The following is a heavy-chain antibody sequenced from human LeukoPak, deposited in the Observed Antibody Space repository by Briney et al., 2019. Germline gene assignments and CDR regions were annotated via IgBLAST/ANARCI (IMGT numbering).Heavy chain of an antibody. D-gene: IGHD5-12*01. CDR1: GFTFSSYW. CDR2: ITDAVGST. V-gene: IGHV3-23*01. CDR3: AKEIFSGLLYIDY. Sequence: GGSLRLSCAASGFTFSSYWMHWVRQAPGKGLEWVSAITDAVGSTHYADSVKGRFTISSDNSKNTVYLQMNSLRPEDMAVYYCAKEIFSGLLYIDYWGQGTLVTVSS. J-gene: IGHJ4*02.